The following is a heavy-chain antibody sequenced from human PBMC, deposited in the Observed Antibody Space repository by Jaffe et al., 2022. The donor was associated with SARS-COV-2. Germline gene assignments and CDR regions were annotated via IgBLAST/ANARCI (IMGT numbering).Heavy chain of an antibody. CDR3: ARAEDYVRANWFDP. D-gene: IGHD3-16*01. CDR1: GGSISSGSYY. Sequence: QVQLQESGPGLVKPSQTLSLTCTVSGGSISSGSYYWSWIRQPAGKGLEWIGRIYTSGSTNYNPSLKSRVTISVDTSKNQFSLKLSSVTAADTAVYYCARAEDYVRANWFDPWGQGTLVTVSS. J-gene: IGHJ5*02. CDR2: IYTSGST. V-gene: IGHV4-61*02.